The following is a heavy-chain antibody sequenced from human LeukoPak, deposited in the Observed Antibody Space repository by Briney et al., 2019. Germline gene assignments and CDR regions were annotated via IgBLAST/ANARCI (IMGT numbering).Heavy chain of an antibody. J-gene: IGHJ4*02. V-gene: IGHV3-30*04. Sequence: GRSLRLSCAASGFTFSSYAMHWVRQAPGKGLEWVAVISYDGSNKYYADSVKGRFTISRDNSKNTLYLQMNSLKAEDTAVYYCTRDSQTEKEYYFDYWGQGTLVTVSS. CDR1: GFTFSSYA. CDR2: ISYDGSNK. CDR3: TRDSQTEKEYYFDY.